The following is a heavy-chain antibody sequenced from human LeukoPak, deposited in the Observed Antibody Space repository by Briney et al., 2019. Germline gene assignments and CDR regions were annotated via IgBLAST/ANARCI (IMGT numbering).Heavy chain of an antibody. Sequence: PGGSLRLSCAASGFTFSTYGMHCVRQAPGKGLEWVAFIRSDGSDKYYVDSVKGRFTISRDNSKNTLYLEMNSLRPEDSAMYYCVVESAIGHWGQGTLVTVSS. CDR2: IRSDGSDK. CDR1: GFTFSTYG. D-gene: IGHD2-21*01. V-gene: IGHV3-30*02. CDR3: VVESAIGH. J-gene: IGHJ4*02.